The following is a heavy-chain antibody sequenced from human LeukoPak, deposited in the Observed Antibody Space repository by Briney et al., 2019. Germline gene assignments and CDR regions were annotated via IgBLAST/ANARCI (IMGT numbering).Heavy chain of an antibody. Sequence: SGGSLRLSCAASRFTFSSYWMSWVRQAPGKGLEWVANIKQDGSEKYYVDSVKGRFTISRDNAKNSLYLQMNSLRAEDTAVYYCAREVVGTALGAFDIWGQGTMVTVSS. V-gene: IGHV3-7*01. J-gene: IGHJ3*02. CDR1: RFTFSSYW. D-gene: IGHD1-26*01. CDR2: IKQDGSEK. CDR3: AREVVGTALGAFDI.